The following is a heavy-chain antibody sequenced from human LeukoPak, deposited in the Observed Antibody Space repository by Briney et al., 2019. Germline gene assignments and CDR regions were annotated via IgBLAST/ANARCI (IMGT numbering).Heavy chain of an antibody. V-gene: IGHV1-18*01. Sequence: GASVKVSCKASGYTFTSYGISWVRQAPGQGLEWMGWISAYNGNTNYAQKLQGRATMTTDTSTSTAYMELRSLRSDDTAVYYCASRAYSRDYYYYYYMDVWGKGTTVTVSS. CDR1: GYTFTSYG. D-gene: IGHD4-11*01. CDR3: ASRAYSRDYYYYYYMDV. J-gene: IGHJ6*03. CDR2: ISAYNGNT.